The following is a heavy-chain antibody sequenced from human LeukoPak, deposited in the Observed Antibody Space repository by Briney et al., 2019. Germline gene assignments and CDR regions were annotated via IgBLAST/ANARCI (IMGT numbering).Heavy chain of an antibody. D-gene: IGHD3-9*01. CDR2: ISGDGGST. CDR3: AKGYFDWLLWAGYYYYLDV. Sequence: PGGSLRLSCAASGFTFDDYAMHWVRQAPGKGLEWVSLISGDGGSTYCADSVKGRFTISRDNSKNSLYLQMNSLRTEDTALYYCAKGYFDWLLWAGYYYYLDVWGKGTTVTVSS. J-gene: IGHJ6*03. V-gene: IGHV3-43*02. CDR1: GFTFDDYA.